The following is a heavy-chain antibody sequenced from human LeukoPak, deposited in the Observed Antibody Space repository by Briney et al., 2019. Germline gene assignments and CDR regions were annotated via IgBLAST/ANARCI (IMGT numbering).Heavy chain of an antibody. CDR2: ISSSGGTT. J-gene: IGHJ5*02. D-gene: IGHD3-22*01. Sequence: PGGSLRLSCAASGFTFSSYEMSWVRQAPGQGLEWVSYISSSGGTTYYADSVKGRFTISRDNAKKSLYLQMNSLRAEDTAVYYWASDPNYYDSTRCNWFDPWGQGTLVTVSS. CDR3: ASDPNYYDSTRCNWFDP. CDR1: GFTFSSYE. V-gene: IGHV3-48*03.